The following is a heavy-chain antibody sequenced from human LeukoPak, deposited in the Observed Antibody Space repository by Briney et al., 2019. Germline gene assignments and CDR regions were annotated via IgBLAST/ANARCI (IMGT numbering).Heavy chain of an antibody. Sequence: SETLSLTCTVSGGSISSSSYNWGWIRQPPGKRLELIGHNYYSGSTNYNPSLKSRVTISVDTSKNQFSLKLSSVTAADTAVYYCASRSSIWSGYQNTLYYFDSWGQGTLVTVSS. J-gene: IGHJ4*02. V-gene: IGHV4-61*05. CDR2: NYYSGST. D-gene: IGHD3-3*01. CDR1: GGSISSSSYN. CDR3: ASRSSIWSGYQNTLYYFDS.